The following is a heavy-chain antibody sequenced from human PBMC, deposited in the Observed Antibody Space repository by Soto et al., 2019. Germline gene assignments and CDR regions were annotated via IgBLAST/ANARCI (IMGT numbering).Heavy chain of an antibody. V-gene: IGHV3-11*06. CDR2: ISSSSSYT. CDR1: GFTFSDYY. CDR3: EREQSVPFGELLRYYYYYGMDV. J-gene: IGHJ6*02. D-gene: IGHD3-10*01. Sequence: QVQLVESGGGLVKPGGSLRLSCAASGFTFSDYYMSWIRQAPGKGLEWVSYISSSSSYTNYADSVKGRFTISRDNAKNSLYLQKNSLRAEDTAVYYCEREQSVPFGELLRYYYYYGMDVWGQGTTVTVSS.